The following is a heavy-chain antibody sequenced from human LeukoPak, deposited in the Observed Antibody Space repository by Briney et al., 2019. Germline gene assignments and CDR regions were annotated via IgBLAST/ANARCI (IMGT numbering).Heavy chain of an antibody. V-gene: IGHV3-23*01. D-gene: IGHD6-13*01. CDR1: GFIFSNYA. CDR3: AKGTYSSSWYSLHDY. CDR2: IYGSGGST. J-gene: IGHJ4*02. Sequence: GGSLRLSCAASGFIFSNYAMSWVRQAPGKGLEWVSGIYGSGGSTYYADSVKGRFTISRDNFKNTLFLQMNSLRAEDTVVYYCAKGTYSSSWYSLHDYWGQGTLVTVSS.